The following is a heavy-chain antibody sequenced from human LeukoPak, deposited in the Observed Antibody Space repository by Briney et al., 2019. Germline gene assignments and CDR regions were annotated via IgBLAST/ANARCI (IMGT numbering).Heavy chain of an antibody. J-gene: IGHJ6*03. Sequence: KPSETLSLTCAVYGGSFSGYYWSWIRQPPGKGLEWIGEINHSGSTNYNPSLKSRVTISVDTSKNQFSLRLSSVTAADTAVYYCAGVFGSSGSLGVSATGYYYYMDVWGKGTTVTVSS. V-gene: IGHV4-34*01. CDR3: AGVFGSSGSLGVSATGYYYYMDV. CDR2: INHSGST. CDR1: GGSFSGYY. D-gene: IGHD6-19*01.